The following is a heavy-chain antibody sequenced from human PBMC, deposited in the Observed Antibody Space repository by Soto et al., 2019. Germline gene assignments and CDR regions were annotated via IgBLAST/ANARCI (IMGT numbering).Heavy chain of an antibody. V-gene: IGHV3-33*01. Sequence: GGSLRLSCAASGFTFSSYGMHWVRQAPGKGLEWVAVIWYDGSNKYYADSVKGRFTISRDNSKNTLYLQMNSLRAEDTAVYHCARDQAAAGPIPYYYYYGMDVWGQGTTVTVSS. CDR3: ARDQAAAGPIPYYYYYGMDV. J-gene: IGHJ6*02. CDR2: IWYDGSNK. CDR1: GFTFSSYG. D-gene: IGHD6-13*01.